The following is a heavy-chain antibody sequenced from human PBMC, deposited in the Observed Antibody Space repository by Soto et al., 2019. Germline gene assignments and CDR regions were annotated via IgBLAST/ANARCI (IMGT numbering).Heavy chain of an antibody. J-gene: IGHJ4*02. V-gene: IGHV1-18*04. CDR3: ARYRVRVGATRRDELDY. Sequence: QVQLVQSGAEVKKPGASVKVSCKASGYTFTSYGISWVRQAPGQGLEWMGWISAYNGNTNYAQKLQGRVTMTTDTATSTAYMELRSLRSDDTAVYYCARYRVRVGATRRDELDYWGQGTLVTVSS. CDR1: GYTFTSYG. CDR2: ISAYNGNT. D-gene: IGHD1-26*01.